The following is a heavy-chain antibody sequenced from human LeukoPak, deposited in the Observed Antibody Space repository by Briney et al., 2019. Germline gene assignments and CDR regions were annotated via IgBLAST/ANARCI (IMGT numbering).Heavy chain of an antibody. J-gene: IGHJ5*02. CDR1: GYTFTGYY. CDR2: INPNSGGT. CDR3: ARKYDILTGYDNWFDP. D-gene: IGHD3-9*01. Sequence: ASVKVSCKASGYTFTGYYMHWVRQAPGQGLEWMGWINPNSGGTNYAQKFQGRVTMTGDTSISTGYMELSSLRSDDTAVYFCARKYDILTGYDNWFDPWGQGTLVTASS. V-gene: IGHV1-2*02.